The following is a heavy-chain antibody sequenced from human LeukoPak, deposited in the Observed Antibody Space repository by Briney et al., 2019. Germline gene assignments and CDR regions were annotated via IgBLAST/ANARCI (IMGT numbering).Heavy chain of an antibody. CDR3: AREGPGPLKGIAVAERAFDI. Sequence: GASVKVSCKASGYTFTGYYMHWVRQAPGQGLEWMGWINPNSGGTNYAQKFQGRVTMTRGTSISTAYMELSRLRSDDTAVYYCAREGPGPLKGIAVAERAFDIWGQGTMVTVSS. V-gene: IGHV1-2*02. J-gene: IGHJ3*02. CDR2: INPNSGGT. CDR1: GYTFTGYY. D-gene: IGHD6-19*01.